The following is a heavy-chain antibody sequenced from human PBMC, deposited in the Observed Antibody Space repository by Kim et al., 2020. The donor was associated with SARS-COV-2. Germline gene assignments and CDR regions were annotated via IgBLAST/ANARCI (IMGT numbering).Heavy chain of an antibody. CDR2: ISGSGGST. D-gene: IGHD4-17*01. CDR3: AIGDGDYDSNFDY. Sequence: GGSLRLSCAASGFTFRTYAMNWVRQAPGKGLEWVSGISGSGGSTYYADSVKGRFTISRDNSKNTLYLQMNSLRAEDTALYYCAIGDGDYDSNFDYWGQGTLVTVSS. J-gene: IGHJ4*02. V-gene: IGHV3-23*01. CDR1: GFTFRTYA.